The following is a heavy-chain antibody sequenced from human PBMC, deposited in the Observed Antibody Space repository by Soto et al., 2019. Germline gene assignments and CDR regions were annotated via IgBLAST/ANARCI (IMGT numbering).Heavy chain of an antibody. CDR3: ARDVDADSRTDFDY. J-gene: IGHJ4*02. CDR2: ISGNGRII. Sequence: QVQLVESGGGLVKPGGSLRLSCATSGFIFSDYYMHWIRQAPGKGLEWISYISGNGRIIQYADSAKGRFTISRDNAQNPLYLQMNSLRAEDTALYFCARDVDADSRTDFDYWGQGTLVTVSS. CDR1: GFIFSDYY. V-gene: IGHV3-11*01. D-gene: IGHD4-17*01.